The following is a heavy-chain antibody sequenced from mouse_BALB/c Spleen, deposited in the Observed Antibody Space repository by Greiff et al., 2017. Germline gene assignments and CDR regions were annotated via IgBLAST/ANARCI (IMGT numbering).Heavy chain of an antibody. CDR3: AREEFITTATGDAY. J-gene: IGHJ3*01. V-gene: IGHV1-87*01. Sequence: VQLQQSGAELARPGASVKLSCKASGYTFTSYWMQWVKQRPGQGLEWIGAIYPGDGDTRYTQKFKGKATLTADKSSSTAYMQLSSLASEDSAVYYCAREEFITTATGDAYWGQGTLVTVSA. CDR1: GYTFTSYW. D-gene: IGHD1-2*01. CDR2: IYPGDGDT.